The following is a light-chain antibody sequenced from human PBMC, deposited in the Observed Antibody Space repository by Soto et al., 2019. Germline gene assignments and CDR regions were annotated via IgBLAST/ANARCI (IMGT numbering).Light chain of an antibody. J-gene: IGKJ4*01. CDR2: DAS. Sequence: EIVLTQSPATLSLSPWDRATLSCRASQSVSSYLAWYQQKPGQAPRLLIYDASNRATGIPARFSGSESGTDFTLTISSLEPEDFAVYYCQQRRNWPLTFGGGTKVEIK. V-gene: IGKV3-11*01. CDR1: QSVSSY. CDR3: QQRRNWPLT.